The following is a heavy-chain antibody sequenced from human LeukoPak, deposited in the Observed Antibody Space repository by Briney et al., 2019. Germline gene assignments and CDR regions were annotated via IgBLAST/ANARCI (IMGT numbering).Heavy chain of an antibody. CDR2: IYSDDRT. D-gene: IGHD3-10*01. J-gene: IGHJ4*02. V-gene: IGHV3-53*01. CDR1: GFTVSNNY. CDR3: ARDRPHMVRGVPPLWFVY. Sequence: GGSLRLSCAASGFTVSNNYMSWVRQAPGKGLEWVSVIYSDDRTYYADSVKGRFTISRDNSKNTLYLQMNSLRAEDTAVYYCARDRPHMVRGVPPLWFVYWGQGTLVTVSS.